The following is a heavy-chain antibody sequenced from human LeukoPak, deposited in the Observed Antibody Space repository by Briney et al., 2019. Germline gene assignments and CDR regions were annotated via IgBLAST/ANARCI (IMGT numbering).Heavy chain of an antibody. CDR2: ISYDGSNK. CDR3: AREDWNYDGYFDY. D-gene: IGHD1-7*01. Sequence: GGSLRLSCAASGFTFSSYAMHWVRQAPGKGLEWVAAISYDGSNKYYADSVKGRFTISRGNSKNTLYLQMNSLRAEDTAVYYCAREDWNYDGYFDYWGQGTLVTVSS. V-gene: IGHV3-30-3*01. J-gene: IGHJ4*02. CDR1: GFTFSSYA.